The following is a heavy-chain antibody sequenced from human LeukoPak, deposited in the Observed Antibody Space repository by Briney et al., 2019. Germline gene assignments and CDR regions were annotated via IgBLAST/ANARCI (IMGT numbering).Heavy chain of an antibody. CDR3: ARAGGSRYGYAFDV. Sequence: GGSLRLSCVASGFTFSDYGMHWVRQAPGKGLEWVAVIWHDGSNKYYADSVKGRFTISRDNSENTLYLQMNSLRVEDTALFYCARAGGSRYGYAFDVWGXGTLVTVSS. V-gene: IGHV3-33*01. CDR1: GFTFSDYG. J-gene: IGHJ3*01. D-gene: IGHD5-12*01. CDR2: IWHDGSNK.